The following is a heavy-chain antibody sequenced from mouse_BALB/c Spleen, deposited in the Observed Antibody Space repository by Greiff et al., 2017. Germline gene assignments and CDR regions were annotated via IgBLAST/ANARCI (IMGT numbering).Heavy chain of an antibody. D-gene: IGHD2-4*01. CDR3: ARSYDYDSYAMDY. V-gene: IGHV5-17*02. CDR1: GFTFSSFG. J-gene: IGHJ4*01. Sequence: EVKVVESGGGLVQPGGSRKLSCAASGFTFSSFGMHWVRQAPEKGLEWVAYISSGSSTIYYADTVKGRFTISRDNPKNTLFLQMTSLRSEDTAMYYCARSYDYDSYAMDYWGQGTSVTVSS. CDR2: ISSGSSTI.